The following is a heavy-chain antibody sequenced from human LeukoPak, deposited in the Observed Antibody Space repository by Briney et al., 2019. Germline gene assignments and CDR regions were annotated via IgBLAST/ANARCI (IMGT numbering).Heavy chain of an antibody. V-gene: IGHV3-23*01. CDR1: GFTLSSYS. J-gene: IGHJ4*02. Sequence: GGALRPSFAASGFTLSSYSISGVRQAPGRGVGGVSAISGSGGSTYYADSVKGRFTISRDNSKHTLYLQMNSLRAEDTAVYYCAKGTTGSNADYWGQGTLVTVSS. D-gene: IGHD1-1*01. CDR3: AKGTTGSNADY. CDR2: ISGSGGST.